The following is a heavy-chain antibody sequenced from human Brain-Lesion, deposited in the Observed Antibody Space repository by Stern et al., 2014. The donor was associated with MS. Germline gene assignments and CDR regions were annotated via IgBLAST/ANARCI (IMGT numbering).Heavy chain of an antibody. V-gene: IGHV3-9*01. D-gene: IGHD1-14*01. J-gene: IGHJ4*02. CDR1: GFTFDDYA. Sequence: EVQLVESGGDLVQPGRSLRLSCAAFGFTFDDYAMHWVRQGPGKGLEWGAGLSWNSGNIGYADSVKGRFTTSRDNAYSSLYLQMNSLRPEDTALYYCARDITGSSAYFAYWGQGTLVTVSS. CDR2: LSWNSGNI. CDR3: ARDITGSSAYFAY.